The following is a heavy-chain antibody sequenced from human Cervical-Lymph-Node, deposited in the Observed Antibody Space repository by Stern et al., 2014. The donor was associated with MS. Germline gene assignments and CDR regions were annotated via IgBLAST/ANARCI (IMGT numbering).Heavy chain of an antibody. V-gene: IGHV3-21*01. CDR1: GFTFSSYS. CDR2: ISSSSSYI. J-gene: IGHJ4*02. Sequence: EVQLLESGGGLVKPGGSLRLSCAASGFTFSSYSMNWVRQAPGKGLEWVSSISSSSSYIYYADSVKGRFTISRDNAKNSLYLQMNSRRAEDTAVYYCARRIAAAQGGDYWGQGTLGTVSS. D-gene: IGHD6-13*01. CDR3: ARRIAAAQGGDY.